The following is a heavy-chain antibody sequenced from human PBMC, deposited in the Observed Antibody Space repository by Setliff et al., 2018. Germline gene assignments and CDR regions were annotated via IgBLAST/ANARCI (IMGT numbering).Heavy chain of an antibody. CDR2: IHYSGST. V-gene: IGHV4-59*08. J-gene: IGHJ4*02. CDR1: GASINRDY. Sequence: SETLSLTCSVSGASINRDYWNWIRQPPGKGLEWIGYIHYSGSTNYNPSLKSRVTISVDTSKNQFSLKLSSVTAADTAVFYCARLSGYYFDYWGQGTLVTVSS. D-gene: IGHD3-22*01. CDR3: ARLSGYYFDY.